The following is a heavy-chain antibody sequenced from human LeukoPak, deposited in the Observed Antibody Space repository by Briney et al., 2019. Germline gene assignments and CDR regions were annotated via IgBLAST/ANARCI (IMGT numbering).Heavy chain of an antibody. V-gene: IGHV4-34*01. CDR2: INHSGST. CDR1: GGSFSGYY. Sequence: SETLSLTCAVYGGSFSGYYWSWIRQPPGKGLEWIGEINHSGSTNYNPSLKSRVTISVDTSKNQFSLKLSSVTAADTAVYYCARGRSRNSSAYLSSGSGLPRYNWFDPWGQGTLVTVSS. CDR3: ARGRSRNSSAYLSSGSGLPRYNWFDP. J-gene: IGHJ5*02. D-gene: IGHD3-22*01.